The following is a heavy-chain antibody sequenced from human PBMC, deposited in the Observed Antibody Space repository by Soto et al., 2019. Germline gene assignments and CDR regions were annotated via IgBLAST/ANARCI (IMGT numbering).Heavy chain of an antibody. CDR3: ARGHSSGWIDAFDI. D-gene: IGHD6-19*01. J-gene: IGHJ3*02. CDR2: IYYSGST. Sequence: SETLSLTCTVSGGSISSGDYYWSWIRQPPGKGLEWIGYIYYSGSTYYNPSPKSRVTISVDTSKNQFSLKLSSVTAADTAVYYCARGHSSGWIDAFDIWGQGTMVTVSS. CDR1: GGSISSGDYY. V-gene: IGHV4-30-4*01.